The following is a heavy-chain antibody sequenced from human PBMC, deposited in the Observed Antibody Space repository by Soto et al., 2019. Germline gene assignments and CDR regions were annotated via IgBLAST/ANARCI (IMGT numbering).Heavy chain of an antibody. J-gene: IGHJ4*02. V-gene: IGHV4-34*01. D-gene: IGHD1-26*01. CDR2: INDSGSS. CDR1: SGSFSGYY. Sequence: QVQLQQWGAGLLKPSETLSLTCRVYSGSFSGYYWSWIRQPPGKGLEWIGEINDSGSSNYNPSLKSRVTIAVDTSKNEVSLKLSSVSAADTAMYYCARWFSGSYNYWGQGTLVTVSS. CDR3: ARWFSGSYNY.